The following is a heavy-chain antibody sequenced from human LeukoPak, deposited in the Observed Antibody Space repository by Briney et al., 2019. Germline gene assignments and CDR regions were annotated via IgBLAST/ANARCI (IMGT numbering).Heavy chain of an antibody. Sequence: GSLRLSCAASGFTFSSYWMHWVRQAPGKGLVWVSRINTDGSSASYADSVKGRFTISRDNAKNTLYLQMNSLRAEDTAVYYCAREKAYYDFWSGYSGGDYWGQGTLVTVSS. V-gene: IGHV3-74*01. CDR1: GFTFSSYW. J-gene: IGHJ4*02. D-gene: IGHD3-3*01. CDR3: AREKAYYDFWSGYSGGDY. CDR2: INTDGSSA.